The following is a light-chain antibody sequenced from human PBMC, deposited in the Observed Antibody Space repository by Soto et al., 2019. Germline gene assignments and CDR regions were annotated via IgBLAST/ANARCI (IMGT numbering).Light chain of an antibody. V-gene: IGLV2-14*01. J-gene: IGLJ1*01. CDR1: SSDVGGYNY. CDR3: NSFTSNRAYV. CDR2: EVS. Sequence: QSVLTQPASVSGSPGQSITISCTGTSSDVGGYNYVSWYQQHPGKAPKVMIYEVSNRPSGVSNRFSGSKSGNTASLTISGLQPEDEADYYCNSFTSNRAYVFXTGTKVTVL.